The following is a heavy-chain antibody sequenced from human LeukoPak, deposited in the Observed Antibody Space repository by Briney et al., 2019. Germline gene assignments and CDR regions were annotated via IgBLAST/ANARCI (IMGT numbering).Heavy chain of an antibody. CDR3: ARRQYSSGYYYYMDV. Sequence: GASVKVSCKASGYTFTSYGISWVRQAPGQGLEWMGGIIPIFGTTNYAQNFQGRVTITADKSTSTAYMELSSLRSEDTAVYYCARRQYSSGYYYYMDVWGKGTTVTVS. V-gene: IGHV1-69*06. D-gene: IGHD6-25*01. CDR1: GYTFTSYG. J-gene: IGHJ6*03. CDR2: IIPIFGTT.